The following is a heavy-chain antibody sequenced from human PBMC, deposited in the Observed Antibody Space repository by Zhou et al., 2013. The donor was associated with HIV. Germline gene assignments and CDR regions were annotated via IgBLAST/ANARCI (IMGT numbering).Heavy chain of an antibody. CDR3: ARASAPSVQYHGMDV. CDR1: GGTFSSYT. V-gene: IGHV1-46*01. CDR2: INPSADST. J-gene: IGHJ6*02. Sequence: QVQLVQSGAEVKKPGSSVKVSCKASGGTFSSYTISWVRQAPGQGLEWMGIINPSADSTIYAQKFQGRVTVTQDTSTSTVYMELSSLRSEDTAVYFCARASAPSVQYHGMDVWAQGTMVTVSS.